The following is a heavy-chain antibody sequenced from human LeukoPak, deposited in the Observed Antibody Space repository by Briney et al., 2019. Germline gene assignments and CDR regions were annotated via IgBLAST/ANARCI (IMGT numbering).Heavy chain of an antibody. D-gene: IGHD2-2*03. CDR3: ARADLGNVAFDY. J-gene: IGHJ4*02. V-gene: IGHV1-69*13. CDR1: GGTFSSYA. CDR2: IIPIFGTA. Sequence: SVKVSCKASGGTFSSYAISWVRQAPGQGLEWMGGIIPIFGTANYAQKFQGRVTITADESTSTAYMELSSLRSEDTAVYYCARADLGNVAFDYWGQGTLVTVSS.